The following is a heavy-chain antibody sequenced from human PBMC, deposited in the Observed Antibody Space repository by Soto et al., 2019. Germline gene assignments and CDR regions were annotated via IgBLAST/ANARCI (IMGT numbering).Heavy chain of an antibody. J-gene: IGHJ6*02. Sequence: QVQLVQSGAEVKKPGASVKVSCKASGYTFTSYAMHWVRQAPGQRLEWMGWINAGNGNTKYSQKCQGRVTITRDTYASTAYMELSTLRSEDTAVYYCARGGLTLMDVWGQGTTVTVSS. V-gene: IGHV1-3*01. CDR2: INAGNGNT. CDR3: ARGGLTLMDV. D-gene: IGHD3-16*01. CDR1: GYTFTSYA.